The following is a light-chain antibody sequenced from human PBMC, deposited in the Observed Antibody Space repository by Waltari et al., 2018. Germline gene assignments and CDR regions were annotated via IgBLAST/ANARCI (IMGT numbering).Light chain of an antibody. J-gene: IGLJ1*01. CDR3: SSYTSSSTFWV. Sequence: QSALTQPASVSGSPGQSITISCTVTSSDVGGYNYVSWYHQHPGKAPKLMIYDVSNRPSGVSNRFSGSKSGNTASLTISGLQAEDEADYYCSSYTSSSTFWVFGTGTKVTVL. V-gene: IGLV2-14*03. CDR2: DVS. CDR1: SSDVGGYNY.